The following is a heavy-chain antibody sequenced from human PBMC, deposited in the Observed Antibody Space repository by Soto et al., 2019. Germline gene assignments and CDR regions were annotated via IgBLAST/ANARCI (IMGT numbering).Heavy chain of an antibody. V-gene: IGHV4-39*02. CDR2: IYHSGST. Sequence: SETLSLTCTVSGGSISSSSYYWVWIRQPPGQGLEWIGSIYHSGSTYYNPSLKSRVTISVDTSKNQYSLKLSSVTAADTAVYFCARDLGFSDFDVQYWGQGTLVTVSS. D-gene: IGHD2-21*02. CDR1: GGSISSSSYY. CDR3: ARDLGFSDFDVQY. J-gene: IGHJ4*02.